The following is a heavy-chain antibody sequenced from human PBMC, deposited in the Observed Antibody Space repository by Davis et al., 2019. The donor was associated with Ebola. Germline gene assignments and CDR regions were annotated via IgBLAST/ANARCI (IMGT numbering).Heavy chain of an antibody. CDR3: AKEYITRESLGYCISTSCHHIVGMDV. CDR1: GFTFSSYS. V-gene: IGHV3-7*01. D-gene: IGHD2-2*01. CDR2: IKQDGSEK. J-gene: IGHJ6*02. Sequence: GESLKISCAASGFTFSSYSMNWVRQAPGKGLEWVANIKQDGSEKYYVDSVKGRFTISRDNSKNTLYLQMNSLRAEDTAVYYCAKEYITRESLGYCISTSCHHIVGMDVWGQGTTVTVSS.